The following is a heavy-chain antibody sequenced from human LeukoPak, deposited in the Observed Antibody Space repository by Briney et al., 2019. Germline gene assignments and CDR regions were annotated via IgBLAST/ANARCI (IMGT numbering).Heavy chain of an antibody. Sequence: GRSLRLSCAASGFTFSSYAMSWVHQAPGKGLEWVSAISGSGGSTYYADSVKGRFTISRDNSKNTLYLQMNSLRAEDTAVYYCAKASDPYSSGWYDLYYFDYWGQGTLVTVSS. CDR2: ISGSGGST. CDR3: AKASDPYSSGWYDLYYFDY. CDR1: GFTFSSYA. J-gene: IGHJ4*02. V-gene: IGHV3-23*01. D-gene: IGHD6-19*01.